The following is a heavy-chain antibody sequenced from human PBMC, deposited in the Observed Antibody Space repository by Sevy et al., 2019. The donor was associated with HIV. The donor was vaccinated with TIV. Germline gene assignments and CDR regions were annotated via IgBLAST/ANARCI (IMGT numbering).Heavy chain of an antibody. CDR2: ISGSGSTI. Sequence: GGALRLSCAASGFTFSDYYMSWIRQAPGKGLEWVSYISGSGSTIYYADSVKGRFTISRDKAKKSLYLQMTGLRAEDTAVYYCARDYAPWDVVATTYNYWGQGTLVTVSS. CDR3: ARDYAPWDVVATTYNY. D-gene: IGHD5-12*01. CDR1: GFTFSDYY. J-gene: IGHJ4*02. V-gene: IGHV3-11*04.